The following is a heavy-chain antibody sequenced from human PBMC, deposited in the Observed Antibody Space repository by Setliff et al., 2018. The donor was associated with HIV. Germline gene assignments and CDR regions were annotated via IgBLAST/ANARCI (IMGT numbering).Heavy chain of an antibody. J-gene: IGHJ3*02. CDR1: GFTFSSYA. D-gene: IGHD3-22*01. Sequence: PGGSLRLSCAASGFTFSSYAMSWVRQAPGKGLEWVSAISGSGGSTYYADSVKGRFTISRDNSKNTLYLQMNSLRAEDTAVYYCAKDRSNYYDSSGPGALGIWGQGTMVTVSS. V-gene: IGHV3-23*01. CDR3: AKDRSNYYDSSGPGALGI. CDR2: ISGSGGST.